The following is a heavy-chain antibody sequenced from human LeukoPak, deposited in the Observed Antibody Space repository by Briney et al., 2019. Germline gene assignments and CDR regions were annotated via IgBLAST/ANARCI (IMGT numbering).Heavy chain of an antibody. Sequence: ASVKVSCKASGYTFTAYCIHWVRQAPGQGLEWMGWIDPNTGQTDSAQKFQGRVTVTRDTSINTAYMDLSSLRSDGTAVYYCARVVGQGTAMPSRDFFDYWGQGTLVTVSS. CDR2: IDPNTGQT. V-gene: IGHV1-2*02. D-gene: IGHD5-18*01. CDR1: GYTFTAYC. CDR3: ARVVGQGTAMPSRDFFDY. J-gene: IGHJ4*02.